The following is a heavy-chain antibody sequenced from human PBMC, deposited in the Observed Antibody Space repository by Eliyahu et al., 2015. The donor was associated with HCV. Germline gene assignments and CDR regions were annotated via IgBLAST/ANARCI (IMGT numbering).Heavy chain of an antibody. J-gene: IGHJ3*02. CDR3: TRILSMAVSGWAPAFDI. CDR2: ITSRGDT. D-gene: IGHD6-19*01. CDR1: GFTFTNYA. V-gene: IGHV3-23*04. Sequence: EVQLVESGGGLVRPGGSLRLSCVASGFTFTNYAMSWVRQTPGKGLEWVSTITSRGDTYYADSAKGRFTISRDNSKNTLNFQMNSLRAEDTAPYYCTRILSMAVSGWAPAFDIWGQGTDVTVSS.